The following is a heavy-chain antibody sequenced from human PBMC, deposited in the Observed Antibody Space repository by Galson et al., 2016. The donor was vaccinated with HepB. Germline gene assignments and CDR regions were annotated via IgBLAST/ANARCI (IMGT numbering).Heavy chain of an antibody. CDR2: IYFSGNT. Sequence: SETLSLTCSVSGGSINNYYWSWIRQPPGKGLEWIGYIYFSGNTNYNPSLKSRVTISLDTSKNQFSLKLSSVTAADTAVYYCARHSLEESYDAFDIWGQGTMVTVSS. J-gene: IGHJ3*02. V-gene: IGHV4-59*08. CDR3: ARHSLEESYDAFDI. CDR1: GGSINNYY.